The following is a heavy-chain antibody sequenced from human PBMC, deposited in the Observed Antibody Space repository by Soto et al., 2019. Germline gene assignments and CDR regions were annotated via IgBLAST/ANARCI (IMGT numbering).Heavy chain of an antibody. CDR1: GGTFSSYA. J-gene: IGHJ6*02. Sequence: SVKVSCKASGGTFSSYAISWVRQAPGQGLEWMGGIIPIFGTANYAQKFQGRVTITADESTSTAYMELSSLRSEDTAVYYCARDKLPYAGGNGMDVWGQGTTVTVSS. V-gene: IGHV1-69*13. D-gene: IGHD2-8*01. CDR3: ARDKLPYAGGNGMDV. CDR2: IIPIFGTA.